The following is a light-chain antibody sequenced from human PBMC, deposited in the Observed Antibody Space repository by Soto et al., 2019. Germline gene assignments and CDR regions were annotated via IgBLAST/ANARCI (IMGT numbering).Light chain of an antibody. V-gene: IGLV2-14*01. Sequence: QSALTQPASVSGSPGQSITISCTGTSSDVGGYNYVPWYQQHPGKTPKLMIYDVSNRPSGVSNRFSGSKSGNTASLTISGLQAEDEADYYCSSYTSSSTLVYVFGTGTKVTVL. CDR1: SSDVGGYNY. J-gene: IGLJ1*01. CDR2: DVS. CDR3: SSYTSSSTLVYV.